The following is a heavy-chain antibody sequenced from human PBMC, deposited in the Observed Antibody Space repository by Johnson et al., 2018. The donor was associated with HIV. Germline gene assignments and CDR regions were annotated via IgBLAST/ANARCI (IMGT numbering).Heavy chain of an antibody. J-gene: IGHJ3*02. V-gene: IGHV3-30*02. CDR3: ANYAGLGAFDI. CDR1: DFTFSSYG. CDR2: IQYDGSNK. D-gene: IGHD4-17*01. Sequence: VQLVESGGGVVQPGGSLRLSCAASDFTFSSYGMHWVRQAPGKGLEWVTFIQYDGSNKYYADSVKGRFTISRDNSKNTVYLQMNSLKTEDTAVYYCANYAGLGAFDIWGQGTMVTVSS.